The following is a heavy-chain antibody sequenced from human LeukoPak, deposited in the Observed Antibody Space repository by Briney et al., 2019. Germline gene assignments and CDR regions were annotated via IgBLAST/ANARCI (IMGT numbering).Heavy chain of an antibody. CDR2: IGVRGGSS. CDR3: AKDRMVYGY. V-gene: IGHV3-23*01. Sequence: GGSLRLSCAASGFTFADYAMTWVRQAPGKGLEWVSVIGVRGGSSYYADSAKGRFTISRDNSKSTLYLQMNGLRAEDTAVYYCAKDRMVYGYWGQGTLVAVSS. J-gene: IGHJ4*02. D-gene: IGHD2-8*01. CDR1: GFTFADYA.